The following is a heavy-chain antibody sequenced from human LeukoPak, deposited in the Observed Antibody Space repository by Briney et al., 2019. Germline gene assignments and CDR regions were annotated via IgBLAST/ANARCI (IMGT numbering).Heavy chain of an antibody. V-gene: IGHV3-15*01. CDR1: GFTFTNAW. Sequence: GGSLRLSRAASGFTFTNAWMTWVRQAPGKGLEWVGRIKSKADGETTDYAAPVKGRFTMSRDDSKATLYLFMNGLKAEDTAVYYCTTDLGVTMIRGVLVYWGQGALVTVSS. CDR3: TTDLGVTMIRGVLVY. J-gene: IGHJ4*02. CDR2: IKSKADGETT. D-gene: IGHD3-10*01.